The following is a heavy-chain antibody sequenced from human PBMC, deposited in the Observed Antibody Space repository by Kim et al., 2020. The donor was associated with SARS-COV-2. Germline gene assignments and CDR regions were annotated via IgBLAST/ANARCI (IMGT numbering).Heavy chain of an antibody. CDR3: ARVGSGPLVGKDYLYS. Sequence: GGSLRLSCAASGFTFNTYAMSWVRQAPGKGLEWVSAITGGGSSKYYADSVKGRFTISRDNSKNTLYLQLNSLRADDSALYYCARVGSGPLVGKDYLYSWGQGTLVTVSS. V-gene: IGHV3-23*01. D-gene: IGHD1-26*01. CDR2: ITGGGSSK. J-gene: IGHJ4*02. CDR1: GFTFNTYA.